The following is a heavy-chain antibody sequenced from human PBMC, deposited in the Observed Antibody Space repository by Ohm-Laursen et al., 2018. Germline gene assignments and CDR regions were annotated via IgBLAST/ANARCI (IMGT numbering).Heavy chain of an antibody. CDR1: GFSFSSYG. J-gene: IGHJ6*02. CDR3: AKDFKGYSNGFYYYYGMDV. V-gene: IGHV3-30*18. Sequence: SLRLSCAASGFSFSSYGMHWVRQAPGKGLEWVAVISYDGNNKYYGDSVKGRFTISRDNAKNTLYLQMNSLRVEDTAVYYCAKDFKGYSNGFYYYYGMDVWGQGTTVTVSS. CDR2: ISYDGNNK. D-gene: IGHD5-18*01.